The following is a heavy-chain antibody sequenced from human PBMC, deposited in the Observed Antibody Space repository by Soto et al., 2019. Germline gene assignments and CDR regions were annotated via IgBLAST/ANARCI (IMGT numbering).Heavy chain of an antibody. J-gene: IGHJ4*02. CDR1: GFTFTSYS. V-gene: IGHV3-7*03. CDR2: IQQDGSEK. D-gene: IGHD2-2*02. CDR3: ARDLPGYCTTTDCYSYFDY. Sequence: EVQLVESGGGLVQPGGSLRLSCAVSGFTFTSYSMSWVRQAPGEGLEWVANIQQDGSEKYYVYSVKGRFTISRNNDKNSLYLQMNSLRAEDTAVYYCARDLPGYCTTTDCYSYFDYWGQGTLVTVSS.